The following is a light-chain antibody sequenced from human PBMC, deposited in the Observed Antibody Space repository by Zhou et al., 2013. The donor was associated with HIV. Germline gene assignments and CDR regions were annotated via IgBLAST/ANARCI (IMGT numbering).Light chain of an antibody. CDR2: KVS. V-gene: IGKV2-30*02. Sequence: DVVMTQSPLSLPVTLGQPASISCKSSESLVHSNGNSYLNWLQQRPGQSSRRRIYKVSNWDSGVPDRFSGSGSGTDFTLKISRVEAEDVGVYYCMQGTHWPPYTFGQGTKLEIK. CDR1: ESLVHSNGNSY. CDR3: MQGTHWPPYT. J-gene: IGKJ2*01.